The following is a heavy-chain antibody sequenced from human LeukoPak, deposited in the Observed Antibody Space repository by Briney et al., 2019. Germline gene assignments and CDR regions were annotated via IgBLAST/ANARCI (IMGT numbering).Heavy chain of an antibody. J-gene: IGHJ4*02. V-gene: IGHV3-23*01. CDR2: ISASGGST. D-gene: IGHD1-20*01. CDR1: GFTFNNYA. CDR3: AKDFNNWNDAFFDY. Sequence: GGSLRLSCAASGFTFNNYAMSWVRQAPGKGLEWVSGISASGGSTAYAGSVKGRFTISRDNSKNTVYLQMHGLRAEDTAVYYCAKDFNNWNDAFFDYWGQGTLVTVSS.